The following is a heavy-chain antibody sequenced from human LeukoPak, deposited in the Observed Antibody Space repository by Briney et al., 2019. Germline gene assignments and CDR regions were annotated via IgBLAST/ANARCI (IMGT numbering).Heavy chain of an antibody. J-gene: IGHJ5*02. CDR1: GGSTSSYY. CDR3: AGRTAWDTNWFDP. D-gene: IGHD5-18*01. CDR2: IYYSGST. Sequence: SETLSLTCTVSGGSTSSYYWSWIRQPPGKGLEWIGYIYYSGSTNYNPSLKSRLTISVDTSKNQFSLKLSSVTAADTAVYYCAGRTAWDTNWFDPWGQGTLVTVSS. V-gene: IGHV4-59*01.